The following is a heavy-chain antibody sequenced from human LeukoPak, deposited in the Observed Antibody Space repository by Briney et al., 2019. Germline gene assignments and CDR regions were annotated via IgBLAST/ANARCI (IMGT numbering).Heavy chain of an antibody. V-gene: IGHV1-46*01. J-gene: IGHJ4*02. CDR2: INPSGGST. CDR1: GYTFTSDY. Sequence: ASVKVSCKASGYTFTSDYMHWVRQAPGQGLEWMGIINPSGGSTSYAQKFQGRVTMTRDTSTSTVYMELSSLGSEDTAVYYCARAGGYDIPLDYWGQGTLVTVSS. D-gene: IGHD3-9*01. CDR3: ARAGGYDIPLDY.